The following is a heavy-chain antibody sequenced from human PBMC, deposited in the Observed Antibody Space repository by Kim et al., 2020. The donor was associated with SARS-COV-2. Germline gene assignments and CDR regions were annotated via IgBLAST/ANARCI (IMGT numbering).Heavy chain of an antibody. CDR3: SSSTVGAYFDY. V-gene: IGHV3-53*01. D-gene: IGHD1-26*01. J-gene: IGHJ4*02. CDR2: IHDAGST. CDR1: GSSVRSSY. Sequence: GGSLILSCAVSGSSVRSSYMTWVRQAPGKGLEWVSAIHDAGSTYYADSVKGRFTISRDIPKDTLYLQMNSLRAEDTAVYYCSSSTVGAYFDYWGQGSLVT.